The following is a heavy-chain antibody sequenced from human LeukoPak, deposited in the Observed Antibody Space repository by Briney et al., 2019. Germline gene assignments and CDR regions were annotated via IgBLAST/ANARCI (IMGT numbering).Heavy chain of an antibody. V-gene: IGHV1-2*02. CDR1: GGTFSSYA. J-gene: IGHJ4*02. CDR2: INPDSGGT. Sequence: ASVKVSCKASGGTFSSYAISWVRQAPGQRLEWMGWINPDSGGTNYAHKLQGRVTVTRDTSISTAYMELSRLRSDDTAVYYCARDLGCPGSSCYYASDYWGQGTLVTVSS. D-gene: IGHD2-2*01. CDR3: ARDLGCPGSSCYYASDY.